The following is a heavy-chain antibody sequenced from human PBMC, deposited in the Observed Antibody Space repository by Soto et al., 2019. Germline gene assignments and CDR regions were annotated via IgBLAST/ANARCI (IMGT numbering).Heavy chain of an antibody. D-gene: IGHD2-21*02. CDR1: GGSIYRSDW. J-gene: IGHJ4*02. CDR3: ATAPGPY. Sequence: SETLSLTCAVSGGSIYRSDWWSWVRQPPGKGLEWIGEIYHSGSANYNPSLKSRVTISVDTSNSQFSLKLTSVTAADTAVYYCATAPGPYWGQGTLVTVSS. CDR2: IYHSGSA. V-gene: IGHV4-4*02.